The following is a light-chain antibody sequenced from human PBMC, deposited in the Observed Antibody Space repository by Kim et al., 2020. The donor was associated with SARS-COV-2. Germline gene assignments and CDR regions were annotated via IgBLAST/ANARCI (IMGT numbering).Light chain of an antibody. V-gene: IGLV3-1*01. CDR1: KLGDKY. J-gene: IGLJ2*01. CDR2: QDS. Sequence: SVPPGTTASITCSGDKLGDKYACWYQQKPGQSPVLVIYQDSKRPSGIPERFSGSNSGNTATLTISGTQAMDEADYYCQAWDSSTGVFGGGTQLTVL. CDR3: QAWDSSTGV.